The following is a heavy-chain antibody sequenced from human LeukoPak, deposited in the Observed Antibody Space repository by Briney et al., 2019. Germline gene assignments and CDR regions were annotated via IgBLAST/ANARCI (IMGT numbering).Heavy chain of an antibody. CDR2: IYYSGST. D-gene: IGHD2-15*01. CDR3: ARDIAGGWFDP. V-gene: IGHV4-30-4*08. J-gene: IGHJ5*02. Sequence: SETLSLTCTVSGGSISSGDYYWSWTRQPPGKGLEWIGYIYYSGSTYYNPSLKSRVTISVDTSKNQFSLKLSSVTAADTAVYYCARDIAGGWFDPWGQGTLVTVSS. CDR1: GGSISSGDYY.